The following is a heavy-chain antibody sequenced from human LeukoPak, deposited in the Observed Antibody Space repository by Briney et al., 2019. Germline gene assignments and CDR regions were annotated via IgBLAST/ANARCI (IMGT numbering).Heavy chain of an antibody. J-gene: IGHJ6*02. Sequence: GGSLRLSCAASGFTFDDYAMHWVRQAPGKGLEWVSGISWNSGSIGYADSVKGRFTISRDNAKNPLYLQMNSLRAEDTALYYCAKDQQLGDYYYYYGMDVWGQGTTVTVSS. CDR2: ISWNSGSI. D-gene: IGHD6-13*01. CDR3: AKDQQLGDYYYYYGMDV. V-gene: IGHV3-9*01. CDR1: GFTFDDYA.